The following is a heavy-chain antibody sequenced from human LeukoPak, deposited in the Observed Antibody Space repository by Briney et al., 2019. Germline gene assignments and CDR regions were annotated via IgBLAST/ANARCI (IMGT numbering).Heavy chain of an antibody. J-gene: IGHJ4*02. CDR3: ARDQNRGLDY. D-gene: IGHD3-10*01. CDR1: GFTFSSYG. CDR2: IRYDGSNK. V-gene: IGHV3-30*02. Sequence: GGSLRLSCAASGFTFSSYGMHWVRQAPGKGLEWVAFIRYDGSNKYYADSVKGRFTISRDNAKNSLYLQMNSLRAEDTAVYYCARDQNRGLDYWGQGTLVTVSS.